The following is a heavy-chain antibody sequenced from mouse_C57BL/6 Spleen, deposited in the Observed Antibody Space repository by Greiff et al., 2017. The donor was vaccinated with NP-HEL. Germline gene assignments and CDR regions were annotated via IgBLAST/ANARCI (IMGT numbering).Heavy chain of an antibody. Sequence: QVQLQQSGAELVRPGTSVKMSCKASGYTFTNYWIGWAKQRPGHGLEWIGDIYPGGGYTNYNEKFKGKATLTADKSSSTAYMQFSSLTSEDSAIYYCARSRYYGTIYEYFDYWGQGTTLTVSS. V-gene: IGHV1-63*01. CDR3: ARSRYYGTIYEYFDY. D-gene: IGHD1-1*01. CDR1: GYTFTNYW. CDR2: IYPGGGYT. J-gene: IGHJ2*01.